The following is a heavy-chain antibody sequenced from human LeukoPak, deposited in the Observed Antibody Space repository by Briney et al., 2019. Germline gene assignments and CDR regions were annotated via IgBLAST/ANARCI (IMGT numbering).Heavy chain of an antibody. J-gene: IGHJ4*02. CDR1: GFTFSSHW. V-gene: IGHV3-7*03. D-gene: IGHD6-13*01. CDR2: IKQDGSET. CDR3: AKVETAAAATLRGFDY. Sequence: GGSLRLSCAASGFTFSSHWMTWVRQAPGKGLEWVANIKQDGSETYYVDSVKGRFTISRDNSKNTLYLQMNSLRAEDTAVYYCAKVETAAAATLRGFDYWGQGTLVTVSS.